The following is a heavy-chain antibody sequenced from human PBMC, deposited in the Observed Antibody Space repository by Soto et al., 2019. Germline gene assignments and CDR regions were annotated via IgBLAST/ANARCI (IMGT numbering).Heavy chain of an antibody. Sequence: QVQLVESGGGVVQPGMSLRLSGATSGFTLIQSGMHWVRQAPGKGMEWVTIIWSDGINKIYADSVRGRFTVSKDTSKDTLYLQMDSLRAEDTAIYYCARDICSGGDCYIDDWGQGALVTV. D-gene: IGHD2-15*01. CDR2: IWSDGINK. CDR3: ARDICSGGDCYIDD. V-gene: IGHV3-33*01. J-gene: IGHJ4*02. CDR1: GFTLIQSG.